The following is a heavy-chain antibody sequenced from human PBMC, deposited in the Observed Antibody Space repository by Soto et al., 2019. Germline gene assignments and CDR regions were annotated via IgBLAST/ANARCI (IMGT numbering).Heavy chain of an antibody. V-gene: IGHV3-48*02. CDR1: GFTFSDYS. CDR2: ISSSDIPI. J-gene: IGHJ6*02. CDR3: ARGGGLSTQYYYYGMDV. Sequence: GGSLRLSCVASGFTFSDYSMNWVRQAPGKGLEWISYISSSDIPIYYADSVKGRFTISRDNAKNSLYLQMNSLRDEDTAVYYCARGGGLSTQYYYYGMDVWGQGTKVTV.